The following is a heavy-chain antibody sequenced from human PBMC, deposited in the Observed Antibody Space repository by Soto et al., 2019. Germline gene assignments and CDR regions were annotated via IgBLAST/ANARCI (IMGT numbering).Heavy chain of an antibody. CDR2: INGDGSEK. J-gene: IGHJ4*02. CDR1: GFNFINYW. CDR3: AKLKTDSSGYYYDY. D-gene: IGHD3-22*01. Sequence: SLRLSCEASGFNFINYWMTWVRQAPGKGLEWVANINGDGSEKYYVDSVKGRFTISRDNAKNSLYLQMNSLRAEDTAVYYCAKLKTDSSGYYYDYWGQGTLVTVSS. V-gene: IGHV3-7*01.